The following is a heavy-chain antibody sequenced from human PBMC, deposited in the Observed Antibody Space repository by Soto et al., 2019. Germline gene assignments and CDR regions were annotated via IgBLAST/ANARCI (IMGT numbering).Heavy chain of an antibody. V-gene: IGHV1-18*01. CDR2: ISGYNGNA. CDR3: AREGSYVWYDC. Sequence: QVQLVQSGAEVRKPGASVKVSCKASGYTFSSHGIIWVGQAPGQGLEWMGWISGYNGNAKYAQRFQGRVTMTTDTSTSTVYMDLRSLGSDDSAVYYCAREGSYVWYDCWGEGTLVTVSS. D-gene: IGHD2-15*01. J-gene: IGHJ5*01. CDR1: GYTFSSHG.